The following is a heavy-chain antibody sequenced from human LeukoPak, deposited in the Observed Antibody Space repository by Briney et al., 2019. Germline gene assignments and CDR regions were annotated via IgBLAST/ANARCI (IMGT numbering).Heavy chain of an antibody. Sequence: PGGSLRLSCAASGFTFNNFPFHWVRQAPGRGLEWVAVVSSDGSNKFYADFVQGRFTISKDTSRNTLHLQMNSLRAEDTAVYYCVRELRGGALDYWGQGTLVTVSS. D-gene: IGHD1-26*01. V-gene: IGHV3-30-3*01. CDR1: GFTFNNFP. CDR3: VRELRGGALDY. J-gene: IGHJ4*02. CDR2: VSSDGSNK.